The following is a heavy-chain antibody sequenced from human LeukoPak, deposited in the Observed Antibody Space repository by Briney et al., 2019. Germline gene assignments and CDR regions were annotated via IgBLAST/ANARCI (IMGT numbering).Heavy chain of an antibody. CDR1: GFTFSNYG. Sequence: GGSLRLSCAASGFTFSNYGLHWVRQAPGKGLEWVAVISSDGSDKYYADSVKGRFTISRDNSKNTLYLQMNSLRAEDTAVYYCAKDPSRYSYYYYGMDVWGQGTTVTVSS. J-gene: IGHJ6*02. D-gene: IGHD2-21*01. V-gene: IGHV3-30*18. CDR2: ISSDGSDK. CDR3: AKDPSRYSYYYYGMDV.